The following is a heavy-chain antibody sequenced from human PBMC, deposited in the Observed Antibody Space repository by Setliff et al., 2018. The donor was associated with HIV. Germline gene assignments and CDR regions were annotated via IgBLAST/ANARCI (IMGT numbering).Heavy chain of an antibody. Sequence: SVKVSCKASGGTFSNYVFSWVRQAPGQGLEWMGGIVPILSTANYAQKFQGRVTITADKSTTTAYMELTDLKTDDTAVYYCAREPRGTAAYWYFDLWGRGTLVTVSS. D-gene: IGHD2-21*02. J-gene: IGHJ2*01. CDR3: AREPRGTAAYWYFDL. CDR2: IVPILSTA. V-gene: IGHV1-69*10. CDR1: GGTFSNYV.